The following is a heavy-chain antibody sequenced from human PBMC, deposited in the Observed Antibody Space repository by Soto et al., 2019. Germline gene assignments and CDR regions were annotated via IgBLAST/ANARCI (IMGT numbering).Heavy chain of an antibody. CDR2: IYYSGST. D-gene: IGHD5-18*01. Sequence: SETLSLTCTVSGGSISSGGYYWSWIRQHPGKGLEWIGYIYYSGSTYYNPSLKSRVTISVDTSKDQFSLKLSSVTAADTAVYYCARGVLQPWIQLWLPDYWRQGTLVT. V-gene: IGHV4-31*03. CDR3: ARGVLQPWIQLWLPDY. J-gene: IGHJ4*02. CDR1: GGSISSGGYY.